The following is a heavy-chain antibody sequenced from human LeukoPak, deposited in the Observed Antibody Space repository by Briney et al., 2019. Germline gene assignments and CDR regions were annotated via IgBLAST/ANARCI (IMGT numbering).Heavy chain of an antibody. CDR2: ISSSGSTI. CDR1: GGSISIHS. J-gene: IGHJ4*02. CDR3: ARDGRSTWYGVGYFDY. D-gene: IGHD6-13*01. Sequence: LSLTCTVSGGSISIHSWSWIRQPPGKGLEWISYISSSGSTIYYADSVKGRFTISRENAKNSLYLQMNSLRAEDTAVYYCARDGRSTWYGVGYFDYWGQGTLVTVSS. V-gene: IGHV3-11*04.